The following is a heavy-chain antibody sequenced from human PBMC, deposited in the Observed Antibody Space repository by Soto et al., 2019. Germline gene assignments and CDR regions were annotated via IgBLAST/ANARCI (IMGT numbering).Heavy chain of an antibody. V-gene: IGHV3-30*03. D-gene: IGHD1-7*01. CDR2: ISYDGSNK. CDR3: ARHSGLELIAYYYGMDV. Sequence: GGSLRLSCAASGFTFSSYGMHWVRQAPGKGLEWVAVISYDGSNKYYADSVKGRFTISRDNSKNTLYLQMNSLRAEDTAVYYCARHSGLELIAYYYGMDVWGQGTTVTVSS. J-gene: IGHJ6*02. CDR1: GFTFSSYG.